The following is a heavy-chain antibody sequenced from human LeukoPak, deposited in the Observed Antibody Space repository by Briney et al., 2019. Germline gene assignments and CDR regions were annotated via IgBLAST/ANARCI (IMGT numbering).Heavy chain of an antibody. CDR1: GFTFGDYW. CDR3: ATYWRHFDWLLSDI. V-gene: IGHV3-7*05. CDR2: IKQDGSEN. Sequence: GGSLRLPCEASGFTFGDYWMTWVRQAPGKGLEGVANIKQDGSENHYVDSVKGRFTISRDNAKNSLYLQMNSLRAEDTAVYYCATYWRHFDWLLSDIWGLGTMVTVSS. J-gene: IGHJ3*02. D-gene: IGHD3-9*01.